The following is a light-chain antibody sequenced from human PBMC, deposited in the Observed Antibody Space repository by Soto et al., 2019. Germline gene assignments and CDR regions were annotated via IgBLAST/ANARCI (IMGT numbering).Light chain of an antibody. V-gene: IGLV2-14*01. J-gene: IGLJ1*01. CDR2: DVS. CDR3: NSYTSSSTLV. CDR1: SSDVGGYNY. Sequence: SALTQPASVSGSPGQSITISCTGTSSDVGGYNYVSWYQQHPGKAPKLMIYDVSYRPSGVSNRFSGSKSGNTASLTISGLQAEDEADYYCNSYTSSSTLVFGSGTKSPS.